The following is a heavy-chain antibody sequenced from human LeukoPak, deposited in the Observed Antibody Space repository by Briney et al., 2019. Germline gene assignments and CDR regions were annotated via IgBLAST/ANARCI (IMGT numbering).Heavy chain of an antibody. V-gene: IGHV1-69*13. CDR2: IIPIFGTA. CDR1: GGTFSSYA. J-gene: IGHJ6*02. CDR3: ARGPAAAGNPVLQSFYGMDV. D-gene: IGHD6-13*01. Sequence: SVKVSCKTSGGTFSSYAISWVRQAPGQGLEWMGGIIPIFGTANYAQKFQGRVTITADESTSTAYMELSSLRSEDTAVYYCARGPAAAGNPVLQSFYGMDVWGQGTTVTVSS.